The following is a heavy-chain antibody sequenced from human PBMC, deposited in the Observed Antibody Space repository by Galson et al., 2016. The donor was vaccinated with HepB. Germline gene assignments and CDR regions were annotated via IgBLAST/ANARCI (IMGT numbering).Heavy chain of an antibody. V-gene: IGHV3-74*03. J-gene: IGHJ4*02. D-gene: IGHD3-16*01. Sequence: SLRLSCAASGFTFSTYWMHWVRQAPGKGLVWVSRIHSDGISTTYADSVKGRFTISRDTSKNTVFLQMNSLRAEDTALYYCARGFGGATGDFWGQGTLVTVSS. CDR1: GFTFSTYW. CDR2: IHSDGIST. CDR3: ARGFGGATGDF.